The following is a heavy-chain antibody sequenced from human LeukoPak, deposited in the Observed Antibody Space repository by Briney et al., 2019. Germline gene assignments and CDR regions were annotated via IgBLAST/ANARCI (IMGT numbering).Heavy chain of an antibody. CDR2: INPNSGGT. CDR3: ATSPFDILTGSPPFY. Sequence: ASVKVSCKASGYTFTGYYMHWVRQAPGQGLEWMGWINPNSGGTNYAQKFQGRVTMTEDTSTDTAYMELSSLRSEDTAVYYCATSPFDILTGSPPFYWGQGTTVTVSS. D-gene: IGHD3-9*01. V-gene: IGHV1-2*02. CDR1: GYTFTGYY. J-gene: IGHJ6*02.